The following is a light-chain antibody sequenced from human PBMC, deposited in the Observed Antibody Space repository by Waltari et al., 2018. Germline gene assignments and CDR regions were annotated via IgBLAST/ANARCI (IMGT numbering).Light chain of an antibody. CDR1: RCVLSISNHRNY. J-gene: IGKJ5*01. CDR3: QQHYSNPV. V-gene: IGKV4-1*01. Sequence: DIEMTQSPESLAVSLGERITINCKSGRCVLSISNHRNYLAWYQHKPGQPPKLLLYWASTRTSGVPERFIGSGSGTDFTLTITSLQAEDVAVYYCQQHYSNPVFGQGTRLELK. CDR2: WAS.